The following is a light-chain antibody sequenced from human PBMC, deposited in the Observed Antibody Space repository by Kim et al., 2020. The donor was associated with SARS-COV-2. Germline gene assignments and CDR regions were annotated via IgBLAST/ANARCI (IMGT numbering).Light chain of an antibody. V-gene: IGLV3-19*01. CDR2: GKN. CDR1: SLRSYY. CDR3: QAWDSSTV. Sequence: VSAALRQTVRITCQGDSLRSYYASWYKQKPGQAPVLVIYGKNNRPSGIPERFAGSNSGNTATLTISGTQAMDEADYYCQAWDSSTVFGGGTQLTVL. J-gene: IGLJ3*02.